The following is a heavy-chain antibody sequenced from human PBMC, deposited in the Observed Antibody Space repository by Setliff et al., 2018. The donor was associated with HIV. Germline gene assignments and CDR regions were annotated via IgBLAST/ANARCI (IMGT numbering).Heavy chain of an antibody. J-gene: IGHJ4*02. CDR1: GFTSSGSP. V-gene: IGHV3-73*01. Sequence: GESLKISCGASGFTSSGSPMHWVRQASGKGLEWVGRIKTEAEGYATAYAASVKGRFTISRDNSKDTLYLQMNSLRAEDTAVYYCAKDGYSDYLNSYFDYWGQGTLVTVSS. CDR2: IKTEAEGYAT. CDR3: AKDGYSDYLNSYFDY. D-gene: IGHD4-17*01.